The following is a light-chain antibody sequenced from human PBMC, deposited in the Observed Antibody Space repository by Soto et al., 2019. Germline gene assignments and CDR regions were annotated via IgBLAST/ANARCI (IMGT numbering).Light chain of an antibody. CDR3: QQSHSLPYT. Sequence: DIVMTQSPDSLAVSLGERATINCKSSQSVLYSVNNENYLAWFQQRAGQPPKLLVYWASNRASGVPDRFSGSGSGKVSPLTISRLQAEDGAVYYCQQSHSLPYTLGQGPKLE. CDR2: WAS. CDR1: QSVLYSVNNENY. J-gene: IGKJ2*01. V-gene: IGKV4-1*01.